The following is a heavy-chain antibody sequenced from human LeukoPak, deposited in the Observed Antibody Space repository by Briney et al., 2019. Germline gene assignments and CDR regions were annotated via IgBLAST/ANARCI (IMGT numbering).Heavy chain of an antibody. V-gene: IGHV3-21*01. Sequence: GGSLRLSCAASGFTFSSSSMNWVRQAPGKGLEWVSAISSNSDYIFYADSVKGRFTISRDNSKNTLYLQMNSLRAEDTAVYYCAKDTRGPGDYDPFFDYWGQGTLVTVSS. CDR3: AKDTRGPGDYDPFFDY. CDR1: GFTFSSSS. J-gene: IGHJ4*02. CDR2: ISSNSDYI. D-gene: IGHD3-16*01.